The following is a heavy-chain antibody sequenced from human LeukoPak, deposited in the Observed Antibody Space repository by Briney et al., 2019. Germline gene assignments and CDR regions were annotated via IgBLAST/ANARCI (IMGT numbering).Heavy chain of an antibody. CDR2: IYYSGST. CDR3: ARQEDSGYDLDYFDY. J-gene: IGHJ4*02. CDR1: GGSISSSSYY. V-gene: IGHV4-39*01. Sequence: SVTLSVTCTVSGGSISSSSYYWGWIRQPPGKGLEWIGSIYYSGSTYYNPSLKSRVTISVDTSKNQFSLKLSSVTAADTAVYYCARQEDSGYDLDYFDYWGQGTLVTVSS. D-gene: IGHD5-12*01.